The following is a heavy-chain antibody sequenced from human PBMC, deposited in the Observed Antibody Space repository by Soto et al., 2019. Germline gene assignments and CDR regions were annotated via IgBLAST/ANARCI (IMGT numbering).Heavy chain of an antibody. Sequence: VQLVQSGAEVKKPGSSVKVSCKASGGTFSSYGITWVRQAPGQGLEWMGGIIPIFGTTYYAQRFQDSVTITAYESTSTAYMELSSLRSEDTAVYYCAGGRKVVVVAPTGYYYYYGMDVWGQGTTVTVSS. CDR1: GGTFSSYG. CDR3: AGGRKVVVVAPTGYYYYYGMDV. J-gene: IGHJ6*02. D-gene: IGHD2-15*01. V-gene: IGHV1-69*01. CDR2: IIPIFGTT.